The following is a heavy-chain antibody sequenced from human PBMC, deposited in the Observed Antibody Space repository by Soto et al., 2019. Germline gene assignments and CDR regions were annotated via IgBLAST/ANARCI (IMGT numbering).Heavy chain of an antibody. CDR1: GFILSDYS. J-gene: IGHJ4*02. Sequence: EVKVLESGGGLVQRGGSLRLSCVGSGFILSDYSMAWVRQTPEKGLEWISGMSIGYEKTFYGDSVQGRFTVSRDSSQNTVELQMKSLRVEDTAKYYCVRLDGYGDLWGQGTLVTVSS. V-gene: IGHV3-23*01. CDR3: VRLDGYGDL. CDR2: MSIGYEKT. D-gene: IGHD5-18*01.